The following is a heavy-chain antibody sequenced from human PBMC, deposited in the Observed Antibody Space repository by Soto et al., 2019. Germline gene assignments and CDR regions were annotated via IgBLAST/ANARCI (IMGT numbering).Heavy chain of an antibody. CDR3: AKTRITSGFSAFDI. J-gene: IGHJ3*02. CDR2: INPNGGVT. CDR1: GYTFTDYY. D-gene: IGHD3-3*01. V-gene: IGHV1-2*02. Sequence: QVQLVQSGAEVKKPGASVKVSCKASGYTFTDYYMQWVRQALGQGLEWMGWINPNGGVTDYAQRFQGRVTMTRDTSISTAYMELSRLTSDDTAVYYCAKTRITSGFSAFDIWGQGTMVAVSS.